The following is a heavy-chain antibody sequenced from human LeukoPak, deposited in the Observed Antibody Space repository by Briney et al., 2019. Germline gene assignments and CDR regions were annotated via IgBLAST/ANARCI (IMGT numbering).Heavy chain of an antibody. CDR1: GGSFSGYY. Sequence: PSETLSLTCAVYGGSFSGYYWSWIRQPPGKGLEWIGEINHSGSTNYNPSLKSRVTISVDTSKNQFSLKLSSVTAPDTAVYYCARARSSRVIDYWGQGTLVTVFS. D-gene: IGHD6-13*01. CDR3: ARARSSRVIDY. V-gene: IGHV4-34*01. J-gene: IGHJ4*02. CDR2: INHSGST.